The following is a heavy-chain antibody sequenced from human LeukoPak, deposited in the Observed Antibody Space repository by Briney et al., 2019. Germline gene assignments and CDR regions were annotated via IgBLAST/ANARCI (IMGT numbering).Heavy chain of an antibody. CDR1: GFTVSSNY. CDR3: ARSSRGYSYRDFDY. Sequence: GGSLRLSCAASGFTVSSNYMGWVRQAPGKGLEWVSVIYSGGSTYYADSVKGRFTISRHNSKNTLYLQMNSLRAEDTAVYYCARSSRGYSYRDFDYWGQGTLVTVSS. J-gene: IGHJ4*02. D-gene: IGHD5-18*01. V-gene: IGHV3-53*04. CDR2: IYSGGST.